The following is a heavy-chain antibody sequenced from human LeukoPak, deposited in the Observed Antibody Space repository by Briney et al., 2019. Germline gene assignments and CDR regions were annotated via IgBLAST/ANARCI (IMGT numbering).Heavy chain of an antibody. D-gene: IGHD2-21*02. J-gene: IGHJ6*02. Sequence: GGSLRLSCAASGFTFSSYAMHWVRQAPGKGLEWVAVISYDGSNKYYADSVKGRFTISRDNSKNTLYLQMNSLRAEDTAVYYCAKPGYRGGDCYSDYYYYGMDVWGQGTTVTVSS. V-gene: IGHV3-30-3*02. CDR1: GFTFSSYA. CDR3: AKPGYRGGDCYSDYYYYGMDV. CDR2: ISYDGSNK.